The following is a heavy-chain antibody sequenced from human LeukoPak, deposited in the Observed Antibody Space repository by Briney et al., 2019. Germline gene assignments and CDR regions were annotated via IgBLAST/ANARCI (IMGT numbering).Heavy chain of an antibody. V-gene: IGHV3-23*01. CDR2: ISGSGGST. D-gene: IGHD2-21*02. J-gene: IGHJ4*02. CDR3: AKDRNTYCGGDCYSRYFDY. CDR1: GVTFSSCA. Sequence: PGGSLRLNCAASGVTFSSCAMSWGHHAPPNERELASAISGSGGSTYYADSVKGRFTISRDNSKNPLYLQMNSLRAEDTAVYYCAKDRNTYCGGDCYSRYFDYWGQGTLVTVSS.